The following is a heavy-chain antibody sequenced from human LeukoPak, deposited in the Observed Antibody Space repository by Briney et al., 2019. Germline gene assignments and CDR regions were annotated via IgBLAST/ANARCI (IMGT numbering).Heavy chain of an antibody. CDR3: ARPWSRKLWRAFDI. J-gene: IGHJ3*02. CDR2: INHSGST. Sequence: PSETLSLTCTVSGGSISSSSYYWGWIRQPPGKGLEWIGEINHSGSTNYNPSLKSRVTISVDTSKNQFSLKLSSVTAADTAVYYCARPWSRKLWRAFDIWGQGTMVTVSS. V-gene: IGHV4-39*07. D-gene: IGHD3-16*01. CDR1: GGSISSSSYY.